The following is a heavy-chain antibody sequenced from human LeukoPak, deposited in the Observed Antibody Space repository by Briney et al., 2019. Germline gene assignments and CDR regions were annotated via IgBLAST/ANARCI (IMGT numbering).Heavy chain of an antibody. D-gene: IGHD5-18*01. V-gene: IGHV4-39*01. CDR2: IYYSGST. CDR3: ARGIQLWLSNWFDP. J-gene: IGHJ5*02. Sequence: PSETLSLTCTVSGGSISSSSYYWGWIRQPPGKGLEWIGSIYYSGSTYYNPPLKSRVTISVDTSKNQFSLKLSSVTAADTAVYYCARGIQLWLSNWFDPWGQGTLVTVSS. CDR1: GGSISSSSYY.